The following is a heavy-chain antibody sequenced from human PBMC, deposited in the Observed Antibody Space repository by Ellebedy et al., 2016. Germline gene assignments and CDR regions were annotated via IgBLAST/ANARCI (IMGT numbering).Heavy chain of an antibody. CDR2: ISYDGSNK. D-gene: IGHD6-19*01. V-gene: IGHV3-30-3*01. CDR1: GFTFSSYV. J-gene: IGHJ4*02. CDR3: ARAVAGTADY. Sequence: GGSLRLXXAVSGFTFSSYVMHWVRQAPGKGLEWVAVISYDGSNKYYADSVKGRFTISRDNSKNTLYLQMNSLRAEDTAVYYCARAVAGTADYWGQGTLVTVSS.